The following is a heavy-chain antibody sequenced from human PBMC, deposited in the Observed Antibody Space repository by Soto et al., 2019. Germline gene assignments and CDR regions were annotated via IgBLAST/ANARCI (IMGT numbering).Heavy chain of an antibody. CDR3: TRGTVAGKTGFDF. V-gene: IGHV4-61*01. D-gene: IGHD6-19*01. CDR1: GGSVCRCSYS. CDR2: IYYSGST. J-gene: IGHJ4*02. Sequence: SDSLSLTSTSSGGSVCRCSYSWSLIGQPPGKGLEWIGYIYYSGSTYYNPSLRSRVTISVDTSKNQFSLKLSSVTAADTAVYYCTRGTVAGKTGFDFWVQGTLVTVSS.